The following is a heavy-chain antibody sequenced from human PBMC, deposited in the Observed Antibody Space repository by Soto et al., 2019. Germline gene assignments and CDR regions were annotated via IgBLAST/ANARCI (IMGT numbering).Heavy chain of an antibody. CDR2: INPNSGDT. CDR1: GYTFTDYY. CDR3: ARGKYYYGSGSNYYYYGMDV. J-gene: IGHJ6*02. D-gene: IGHD3-10*01. V-gene: IGHV1-2*06. Sequence: ASVKVSCKASGYTFTDYYMHWVRQAPGQGLEWMGRINPNSGDTSFAPKFQGRVTMTRDTSITTAYMELSSLRSEDTAVYYCARGKYYYGSGSNYYYYGMDVWGQGTTVTVSS.